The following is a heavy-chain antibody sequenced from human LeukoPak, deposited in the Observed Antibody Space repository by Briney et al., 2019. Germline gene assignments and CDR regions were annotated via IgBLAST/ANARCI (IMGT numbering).Heavy chain of an antibody. V-gene: IGHV3-48*04. J-gene: IGHJ4*02. CDR2: ISSTSSAI. CDR1: GFTFSSYS. CDR3: ARVIGSYGDSAY. D-gene: IGHD3-16*01. Sequence: NPGGSLRLSCAASGFTFSSYSMNWVRQAPGKGLEWLSYISSTSSAIYYADSLKGRFTISRDNAKNSLYLQMNSLRAEDTAVYYCARVIGSYGDSAYWGQGTLVTVSS.